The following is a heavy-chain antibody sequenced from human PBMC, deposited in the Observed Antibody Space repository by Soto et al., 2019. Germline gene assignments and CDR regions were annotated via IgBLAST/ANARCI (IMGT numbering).Heavy chain of an antibody. V-gene: IGHV3-7*01. D-gene: IGHD2-15*01. CDR3: SRDVVVGAKALNY. J-gene: IGHJ4*02. CDR1: GVGLRHYC. Sequence: SLSLSCAGSGVGLRHYCITWVRQAPGKGLERVANIKEEGSEKHYVDSVKGRFTISRDNAKNSLYLQMNSLRVEDTAVYFCSRDVVVGAKALNYWGQGALGTGSS. CDR2: IKEEGSEK.